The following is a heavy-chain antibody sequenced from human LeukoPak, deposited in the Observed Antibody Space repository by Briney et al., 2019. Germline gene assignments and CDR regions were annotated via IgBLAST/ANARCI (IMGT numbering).Heavy chain of an antibody. CDR2: VNPNSGET. CDR3: ARDDGSHFFDF. V-gene: IGHV1-2*02. J-gene: IGHJ4*02. D-gene: IGHD1-26*01. CDR1: GYIFTGYY. Sequence: ASVKVSCKGYGYIFTGYYMQWVRQAPGQGLEWMGWVNPNSGETNYAQKFQGRVTMTRDTSTRTADMELSSLRPEDTALYYCARDDGSHFFDFWGQGTLVTVSS.